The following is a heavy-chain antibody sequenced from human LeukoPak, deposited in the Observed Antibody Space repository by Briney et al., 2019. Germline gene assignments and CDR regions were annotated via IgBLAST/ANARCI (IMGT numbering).Heavy chain of an antibody. J-gene: IGHJ4*02. CDR1: GGSISSSSYY. D-gene: IGHD1-26*01. CDR3: ARAGVGATLFDY. CDR2: INHSGST. V-gene: IGHV4-39*07. Sequence: SETLSLTCTVSGGSISSSSYYWGWIRQPPGKGLERIGEINHSGSTNYNPSLKSRVTISVDTSKNQFFLKLSSVTAADTAVYYCARAGVGATLFDYWGQGTLVTVSS.